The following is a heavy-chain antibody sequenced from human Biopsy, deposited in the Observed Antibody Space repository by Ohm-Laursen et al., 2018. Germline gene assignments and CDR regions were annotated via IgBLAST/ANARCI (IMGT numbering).Heavy chain of an antibody. Sequence: SDTLSLTCIVSRDSISNYYWTWIRQSPGKGLEWIGYIYYTGITNYNPSLKSRVTISVDTSKNKFSLQLDSMTAADTAVYYCGRVWLWRGYGMDVWGQGTTVTVSS. J-gene: IGHJ6*02. CDR3: GRVWLWRGYGMDV. V-gene: IGHV4-59*07. CDR1: RDSISNYY. D-gene: IGHD6-19*01. CDR2: IYYTGIT.